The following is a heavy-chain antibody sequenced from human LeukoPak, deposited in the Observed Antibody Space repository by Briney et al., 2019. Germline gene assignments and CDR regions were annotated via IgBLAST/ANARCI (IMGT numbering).Heavy chain of an antibody. J-gene: IGHJ4*02. CDR3: ARGNLLTGKYMVY. CDR1: GFTFSSYA. D-gene: IGHD3-9*01. CDR2: ISGSGSSP. Sequence: GGSLRLSCAASGFTFSSYAMSWVRQTPGKGLEWVSGISGSGSSPYYANSVKGRFTISRGNSKNTLYLQMNSLRAEDTAVYYCARGNLLTGKYMVYWGQGTLVTVSS. V-gene: IGHV3-23*01.